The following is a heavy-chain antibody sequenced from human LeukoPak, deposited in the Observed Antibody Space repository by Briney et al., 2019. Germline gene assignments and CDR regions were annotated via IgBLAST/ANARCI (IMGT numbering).Heavy chain of an antibody. J-gene: IGHJ6*03. CDR1: GFGLGSYN. CDR3: ARGRHPQKIPLVRAGQRPYYMDV. CDR2: ISFNGNDK. V-gene: IGHV3-30*03. D-gene: IGHD3-10*01. Sequence: PGGSLRLSCAASGFGLGSYNMYWVRQAPGKGLEWVTLISFNGNDKKYADSVKGRFTVSRDNSRNTVFLQMNSLRPEDTALYYCARGRHPQKIPLVRAGQRPYYMDVWGKGTTVTISS.